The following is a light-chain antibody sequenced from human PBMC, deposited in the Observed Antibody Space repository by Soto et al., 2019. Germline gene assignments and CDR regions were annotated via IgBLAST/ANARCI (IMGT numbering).Light chain of an antibody. CDR3: QQYYSYPRT. J-gene: IGKJ1*01. CDR1: QGISSY. CDR2: AAS. Sequence: AIRMTQSPSSLSASTGDRVSIACRASQGISSYLAWYQQKPGKAPKLLIYAASTLQSGVPSRFSGSGSGTDFPLTISCLQSEDFATYYCQQYYSYPRTFGQGTKVDIK. V-gene: IGKV1-8*01.